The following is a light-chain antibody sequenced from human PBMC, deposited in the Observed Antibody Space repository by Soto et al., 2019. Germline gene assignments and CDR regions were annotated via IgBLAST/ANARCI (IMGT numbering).Light chain of an antibody. CDR3: QQRTNWLT. Sequence: EIVLTQSPPTLSMSPGERATLSCRASQNVSTYLAWYQQKPGQAPRLLIYDASNRATGIPARFSGSGSGTDFTLTISSLEPEDFAVYYCQQRTNWLTFGPGTKVDIK. CDR1: QNVSTY. CDR2: DAS. J-gene: IGKJ3*01. V-gene: IGKV3-11*01.